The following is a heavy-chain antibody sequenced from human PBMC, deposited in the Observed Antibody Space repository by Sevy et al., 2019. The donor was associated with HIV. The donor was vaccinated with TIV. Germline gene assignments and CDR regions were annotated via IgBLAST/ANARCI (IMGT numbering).Heavy chain of an antibody. CDR2: ISGSGGST. D-gene: IGHD3-9*01. J-gene: IGHJ4*02. V-gene: IGHV3-23*01. CDR1: GFTFSSYA. CDR3: AKERVLRYFGWLPLSLFDY. Sequence: GGSLRLSCAASGFTFSSYAMSWVRQAPGKGLEWVSAISGSGGSTYYADSVKGRFTISRDNAKNTLYLQMNNLRAEDTAVYYCAKERVLRYFGWLPLSLFDYWGQGTLVTVSS.